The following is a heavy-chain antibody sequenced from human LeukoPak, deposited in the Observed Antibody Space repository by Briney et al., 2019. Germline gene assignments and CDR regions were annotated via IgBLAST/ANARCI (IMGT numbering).Heavy chain of an antibody. CDR3: ARDRYYYDSSGYYELDY. CDR1: GYTFTGYG. D-gene: IGHD3-22*01. Sequence: ASVKVSCKASGYTFTGYGISWVRQAPGQGLEWMGWISAYNGNTNYAQKLQGRVTMTTDTSTSTAYMELRSLRSDDTAVYYCARDRYYYDSSGYYELDYWGQGTLVTVSS. CDR2: ISAYNGNT. V-gene: IGHV1-18*01. J-gene: IGHJ4*02.